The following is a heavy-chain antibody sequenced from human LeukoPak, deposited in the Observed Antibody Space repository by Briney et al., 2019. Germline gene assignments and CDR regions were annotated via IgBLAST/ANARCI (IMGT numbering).Heavy chain of an antibody. J-gene: IGHJ4*02. Sequence: GESLKISCKGSGYSFASYWIGWVRQMPGKGLEWVGVIYPGYSDTRYSPSFQGQVTISADKSISTAYLPWSSLKASDTAMYYCARGDAGYYFDFWGQGTLVTVSS. V-gene: IGHV5-51*01. CDR1: GYSFASYW. CDR3: ARGDAGYYFDF. D-gene: IGHD1-26*01. CDR2: IYPGYSDT.